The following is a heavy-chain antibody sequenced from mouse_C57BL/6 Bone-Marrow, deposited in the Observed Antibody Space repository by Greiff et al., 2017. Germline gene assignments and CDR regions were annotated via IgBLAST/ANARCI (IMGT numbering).Heavy chain of an antibody. CDR2: IYPGSGST. CDR3: ARPYYSNYWYFDV. V-gene: IGHV1-55*01. J-gene: IGHJ1*03. CDR1: GYTFTSYW. D-gene: IGHD2-5*01. Sequence: QVQLQQPGAELVKPGASVKMSCKASGYTFTSYWITWVKQRPGQGLEWIGDIYPGSGSTNSNEKFKSKATLTVDTSSSTAYRQRSSLTSEDSAVYYGARPYYSNYWYFDVGGTGTTVTVSS.